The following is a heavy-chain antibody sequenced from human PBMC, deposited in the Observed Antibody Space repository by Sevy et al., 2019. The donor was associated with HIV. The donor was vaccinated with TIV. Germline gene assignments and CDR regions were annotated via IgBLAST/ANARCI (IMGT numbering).Heavy chain of an antibody. D-gene: IGHD3-10*01. V-gene: IGHV4-59*01. CDR2: FYYSGST. Sequence: SETLSLTCTVSGGSISSYYWSWIRQPPGKGLEWIGYFYYSGSTNYNPSLKSRVTISVDTSKNQFSLKLSSVTAADTAVYYCARGHYGSGSYYMDVWGKGTTVTVSS. J-gene: IGHJ6*03. CDR3: ARGHYGSGSYYMDV. CDR1: GGSISSYY.